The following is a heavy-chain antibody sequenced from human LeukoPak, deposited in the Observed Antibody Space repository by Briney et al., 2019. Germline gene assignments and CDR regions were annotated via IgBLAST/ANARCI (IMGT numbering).Heavy chain of an antibody. D-gene: IGHD3-10*01. J-gene: IGHJ6*03. V-gene: IGHV3-23*01. CDR3: AKDRKRSAITMIRGVRGYSYYYMDV. Sequence: GGSLRLSCAASGFTFSSYDMSWVRQAPGKGLEWVSAISGSGGSTYYADSVKGRFTISRDNAKNSLYLQMNSLRAEDTAVYYCAKDRKRSAITMIRGVRGYSYYYMDVWGKGTTVTISS. CDR2: ISGSGGST. CDR1: GFTFSSYD.